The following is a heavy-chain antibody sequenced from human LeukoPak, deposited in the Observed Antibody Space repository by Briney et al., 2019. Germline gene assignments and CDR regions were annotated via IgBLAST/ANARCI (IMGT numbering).Heavy chain of an antibody. D-gene: IGHD3-16*02. CDR3: ARAMWSVRLGELSPRVDY. V-gene: IGHV3-30-3*01. J-gene: IGHJ4*02. Sequence: SLRLSCAASGFTFSSYAMHWVRQAPGKGLEWVAVISYDGSNKYYADSVKGRFTISRDNSKNTLYLQMNSLRAEDTAVYYCARAMWSVRLGELSPRVDYWGQGTLVTVSS. CDR2: ISYDGSNK. CDR1: GFTFSSYA.